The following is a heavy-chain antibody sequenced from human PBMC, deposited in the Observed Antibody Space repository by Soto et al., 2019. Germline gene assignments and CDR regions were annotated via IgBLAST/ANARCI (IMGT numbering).Heavy chain of an antibody. J-gene: IGHJ4*02. CDR1: GFTFSSYA. CDR3: AKDHDEDFGYDLDYFDY. Sequence: PGGSLRLSCAASGFTFSSYAMRWVRQAPGKGLEWVSGISWSSVTFDYADSVKGRFTISRDNAKNSLYLQMNSLRAEDTAFYYCAKDHDEDFGYDLDYFDYWGQGTLVTVSS. V-gene: IGHV3-9*01. CDR2: ISWSSVTF. D-gene: IGHD5-12*01.